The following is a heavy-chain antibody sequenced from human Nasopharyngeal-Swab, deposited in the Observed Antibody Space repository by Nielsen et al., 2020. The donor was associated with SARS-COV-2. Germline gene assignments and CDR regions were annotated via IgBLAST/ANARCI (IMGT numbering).Heavy chain of an antibody. V-gene: IGHV1-69*10. CDR1: GDTFTNSA. J-gene: IGHJ4*02. CDR3: AREGEYGAYDAPDY. Sequence: SVKVSCKTSGDTFTNSAISWVRQAPGQGLEWMGGIVPALGLPNYAQRFRGRLTISADRSTTTSYLELSSLRFEDTAIYYCAREGEYGAYDAPDYWGQGTLVTVSS. D-gene: IGHD5-12*01. CDR2: IVPALGLP.